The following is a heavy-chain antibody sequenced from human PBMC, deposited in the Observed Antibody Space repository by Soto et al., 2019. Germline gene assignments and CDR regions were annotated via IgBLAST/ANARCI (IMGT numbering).Heavy chain of an antibody. Sequence: LXLSCAAARFIFNNYAMIWVRQGPGNGLEWVSAISNSGGSTYYADSVKGRFTISRDNSKNTLFLQMNSLSAEDTAVYYCVKGLKWDLPLDYWGRGTLVTVSS. CDR3: VKGLKWDLPLDY. CDR2: ISNSGGST. V-gene: IGHV3-23*01. CDR1: RFIFNNYA. D-gene: IGHD1-26*01. J-gene: IGHJ4*02.